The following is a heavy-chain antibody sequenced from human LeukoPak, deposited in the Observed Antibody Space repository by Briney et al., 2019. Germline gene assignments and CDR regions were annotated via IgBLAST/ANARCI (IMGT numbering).Heavy chain of an antibody. CDR3: ARGLHYYDSSGYYYDYFDY. D-gene: IGHD3-22*01. CDR1: GGSFSGYY. V-gene: IGHV4-34*01. J-gene: IGHJ4*02. Sequence: SETLSLTCAVYGGSFSGYYWSWIRQPPGKGLEWIGEINHSGSTNYNPSLKSRVTISVDTSKNQFSLKLSSVTAADTAVYCCARGLHYYDSSGYYYDYFDYWGQGTLVTVSS. CDR2: INHSGST.